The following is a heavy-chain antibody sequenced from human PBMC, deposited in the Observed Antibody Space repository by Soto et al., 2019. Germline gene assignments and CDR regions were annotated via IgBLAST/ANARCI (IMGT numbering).Heavy chain of an antibody. D-gene: IGHD2-15*01. V-gene: IGHV3-30*18. Sequence: GGSLRLSCAASGFTFSSYGMHWVRQAPGKGLEWVAVISYDGSNKYYADSVKGRFTISRDNSKNTLYLQMNSLRAEDTAVYYCAKKFSGYSGCWDYWGQGTLVTVSS. J-gene: IGHJ4*02. CDR1: GFTFSSYG. CDR2: ISYDGSNK. CDR3: AKKFSGYSGCWDY.